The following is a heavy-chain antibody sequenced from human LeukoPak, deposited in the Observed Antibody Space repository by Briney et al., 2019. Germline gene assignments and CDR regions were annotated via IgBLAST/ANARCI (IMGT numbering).Heavy chain of an antibody. CDR2: ISSSSSYI. CDR1: GFTFSSYS. J-gene: IGHJ5*02. V-gene: IGHV3-21*01. CDR3: ARDVRTVGREYSSSWYNWFDP. Sequence: GGSLRLSCAASGFTFSSYSMNWVRQAPGKGLEWVSSISSSSSYIYYADSVKGRFTISRDNAKNSLYLQMNSLRAEDTAVYYCARDVRTVGREYSSSWYNWFDPWGQGTLVTVSS. D-gene: IGHD6-13*01.